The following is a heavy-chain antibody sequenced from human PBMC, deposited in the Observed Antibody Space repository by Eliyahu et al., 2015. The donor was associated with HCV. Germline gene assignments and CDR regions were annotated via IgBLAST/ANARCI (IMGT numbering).Heavy chain of an antibody. J-gene: IGHJ4*02. D-gene: IGHD3-3*01. CDR2: ISGSGGST. V-gene: IGHV3-23*01. CDR3: AKDYYDFWSGYWLSPFDY. Sequence: EVQLLESGGGLVQPGGSLRLSCAASGFTFSSYAMSWVRQAPGKGLEWVSAISGSGGSTYYADSVKGRFTISRDNSKNTLYLQMNSLRAEDTAVYYCAKDYYDFWSGYWLSPFDYWGQGTLVTVSS. CDR1: GFTFSSYA.